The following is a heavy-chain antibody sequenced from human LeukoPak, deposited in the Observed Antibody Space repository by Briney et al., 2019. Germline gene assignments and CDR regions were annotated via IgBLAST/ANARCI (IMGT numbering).Heavy chain of an antibody. CDR3: ARVAPDDSAFDY. CDR2: IYYSGSI. CDR1: GGSISSGGYY. D-gene: IGHD2-21*02. Sequence: SETLSLTCTVSGGSISSGGYYWSWIRQHPGKGLEWIGYIYYSGSIYYDPSLKSRATISVDTSKKQFSLMLSSVTAADTAVYYCARVAPDDSAFDYWGQRALVTVSS. J-gene: IGHJ4*02. V-gene: IGHV4-31*03.